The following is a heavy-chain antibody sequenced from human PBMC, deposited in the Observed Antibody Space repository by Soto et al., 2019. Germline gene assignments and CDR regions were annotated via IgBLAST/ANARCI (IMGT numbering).Heavy chain of an antibody. D-gene: IGHD5-12*01. J-gene: IGHJ5*02. CDR1: GFIFSDYA. CDR3: AKTMSRLGGYDMNWPAP. Sequence: GGSLRLSCAASGFIFSDYAMTWVRQAPGKGLEWVSTISGTRGRQRNTFYTASVKGRFTVTRDNSKNTLFLQMNSLSVEDTAVYYCAKTMSRLGGYDMNWPAPWGQGTLVTVSS. CDR2: ISGTRGRQRNT. V-gene: IGHV3-23*01.